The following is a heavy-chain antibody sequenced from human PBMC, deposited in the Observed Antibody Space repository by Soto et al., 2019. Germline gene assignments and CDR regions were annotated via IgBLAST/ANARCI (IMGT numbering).Heavy chain of an antibody. Sequence: GASVKVSCKASGYTFTSYGISWVRQAPGQGLEWMGWISAYNGNTNYAQKLQGRVTMTTDTSTSTAYMELRSLRSDDTAVYYCASHSSSSIGYNRLAPWGKGTLVTVPS. V-gene: IGHV1-18*01. D-gene: IGHD6-6*01. CDR2: ISAYNGNT. CDR3: ASHSSSSIGYNRLAP. J-gene: IGHJ5*02. CDR1: GYTFTSYG.